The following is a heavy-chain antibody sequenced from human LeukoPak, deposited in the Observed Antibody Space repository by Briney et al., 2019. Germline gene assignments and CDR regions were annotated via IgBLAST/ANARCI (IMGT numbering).Heavy chain of an antibody. V-gene: IGHV3-74*01. CDR3: ARESAFDI. J-gene: IGHJ3*02. Sequence: GGXXXXXXAXXGFTFSSXWMHWVRHGPGKGLVWVSRINSDGSSTNYADSVKGRFTIYRDNAKNTLYLQMNSLRAEDTAVYYCARESAFDIWGQGTMVTVSS. CDR2: INSDGSST. CDR1: GFTFSSXW.